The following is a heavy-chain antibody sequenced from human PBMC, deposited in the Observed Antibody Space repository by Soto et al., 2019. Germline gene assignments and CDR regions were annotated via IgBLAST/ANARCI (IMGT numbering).Heavy chain of an antibody. J-gene: IGHJ4*02. Sequence: GGSLRLSCAASGFTFSSYAMNWVRQAPGKGLEWVALMSCDGTYKYYAGSVKGRFTISRDNLKKSLYLQMTSLRAEDTAVYYCARDSDKYSSSAGDGYWGQGTMVPGSS. D-gene: IGHD6-6*01. CDR1: GFTFSSYA. CDR2: MSCDGTYK. V-gene: IGHV3-30-3*01. CDR3: ARDSDKYSSSAGDGY.